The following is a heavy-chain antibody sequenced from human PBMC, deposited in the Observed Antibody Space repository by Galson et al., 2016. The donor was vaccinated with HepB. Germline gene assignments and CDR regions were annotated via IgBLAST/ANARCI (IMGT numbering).Heavy chain of an antibody. CDR2: INPNNGDT. V-gene: IGHV1-2*05. CDR1: GYTFTAYY. CDR3: ARGGPGVYDYPDC. J-gene: IGHJ4*02. D-gene: IGHD3-16*01. Sequence: SVKVSCKASGYTFTAYYIHWVRQAPGQGLEWMGRINPNNGDTNYAQKFQGRVSMTRDTSIRTAYLELSRLRFDDTVVYYCARGGPGVYDYPDCWGQGTLVTVSS.